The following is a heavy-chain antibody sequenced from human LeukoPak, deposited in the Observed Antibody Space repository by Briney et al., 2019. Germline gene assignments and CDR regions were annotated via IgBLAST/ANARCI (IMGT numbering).Heavy chain of an antibody. CDR1: SDSISNSAYH. CDR2: INHSGST. Sequence: SETLSLTCTVSSDSISNSAYHWGWIRQPPGKGLEWIGEINHSGSTNYNPSLKSRVTISVDTSKNQFSLKLSSVTAADTAVYYCARRGYSYGYVGSNWFDPWGQGTLVTVSS. CDR3: ARRGYSYGYVGSNWFDP. D-gene: IGHD5-18*01. V-gene: IGHV4-39*07. J-gene: IGHJ5*02.